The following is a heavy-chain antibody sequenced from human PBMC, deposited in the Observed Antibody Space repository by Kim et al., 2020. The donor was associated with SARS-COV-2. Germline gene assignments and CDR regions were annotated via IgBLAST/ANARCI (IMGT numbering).Heavy chain of an antibody. J-gene: IGHJ4*02. CDR1: GYTFTSYY. D-gene: IGHD6-13*01. CDR2: INPSGGST. CDR3: APSSNWYYFDY. Sequence: ASVKVSCKASGYTFTSYYMHWVRQAPGQGLEWMGIINPSGGSTSYAQKFQGRVTMTRDTSTSTVYMELSSLRSEDTAIYYCAPSSNWYYFDYWGQGTLVTVSS. V-gene: IGHV1-46*01.